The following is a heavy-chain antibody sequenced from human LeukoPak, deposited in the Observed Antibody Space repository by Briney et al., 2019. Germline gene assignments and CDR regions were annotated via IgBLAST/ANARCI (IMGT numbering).Heavy chain of an antibody. J-gene: IGHJ6*02. Sequence: SVTVSCKASGGTFSSYAISWVRQAPGQGLEWMGRIIPILGIANYAQKFQGRVTITADKSTSTAYMELSSLRSEDTAVYYCARAYNWNYGYYYYGMDVWGQGTTVTVSS. V-gene: IGHV1-69*04. CDR3: ARAYNWNYGYYYYGMDV. D-gene: IGHD1-7*01. CDR2: IIPILGIA. CDR1: GGTFSSYA.